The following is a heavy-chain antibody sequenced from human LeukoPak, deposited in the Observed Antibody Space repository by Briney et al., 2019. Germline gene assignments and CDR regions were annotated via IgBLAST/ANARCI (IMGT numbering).Heavy chain of an antibody. J-gene: IGHJ4*02. CDR3: ASQGRITMVRGDY. CDR1: GFTFSTYS. CDR2: ISVSSDYT. D-gene: IGHD3-10*01. Sequence: PGGSLRLSCAASGFTFSTYSMNWVRQAPGKGLEWVSSISVSSDYTYYADSVKGRFTISRDNAKNSLYLQMSSLRAEDTAVYYCASQGRITMVRGDYWGQGTLVTVSS. V-gene: IGHV3-21*01.